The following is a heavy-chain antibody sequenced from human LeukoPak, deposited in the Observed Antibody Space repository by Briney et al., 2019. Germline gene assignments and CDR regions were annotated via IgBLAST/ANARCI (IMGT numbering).Heavy chain of an antibody. D-gene: IGHD3-10*01. CDR2: IYSGGTT. V-gene: IGHV3-53*01. CDR3: ATRAGSYGYYFDY. J-gene: IGHJ4*02. CDR1: GFTVSSNY. Sequence: GGSLRLSCAASGFTVSSNYMSWVRQAPGKGLEWVSFIYSGGTTYYADSVKGRFTISRDNSKNTLHLQMNSLRAEDTAVYYCATRAGSYGYYFDYWGQGTLVTVSS.